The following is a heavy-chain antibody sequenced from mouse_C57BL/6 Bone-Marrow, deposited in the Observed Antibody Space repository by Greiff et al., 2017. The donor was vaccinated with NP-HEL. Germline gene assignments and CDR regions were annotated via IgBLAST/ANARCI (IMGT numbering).Heavy chain of an antibody. D-gene: IGHD2-5*01. CDR3: ARGYYSNPAWFAY. Sequence: LQESGAELAKPGASVKLSCKASGYTFTSYWMHWVKQRPGQGLEWIGYINPSSGYTKYNQKFKDKATLTADKSSSTAYMQLGRLTYEDSAVYYCARGYYSNPAWFAYWGQGTLVTVSA. CDR2: INPSSGYT. CDR1: GYTFTSYW. J-gene: IGHJ3*01. V-gene: IGHV1-7*01.